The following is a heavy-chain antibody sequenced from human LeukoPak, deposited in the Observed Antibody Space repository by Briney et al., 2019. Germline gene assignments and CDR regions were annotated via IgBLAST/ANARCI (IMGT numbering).Heavy chain of an antibody. CDR2: IYYSGST. CDR1: GGSICSGGYS. Sequence: PSETLSLTCAVSGGSICSGGYSWSWIRQPPGKGLEWIGYIYYSGSTYYNPSLKSRVTISVDTSKNQFSLKLSSVTAADTAVYYCATDYGGNSNAFDIWGQGTMVTVSS. CDR3: ATDYGGNSNAFDI. D-gene: IGHD4-23*01. J-gene: IGHJ3*02. V-gene: IGHV4-30-4*07.